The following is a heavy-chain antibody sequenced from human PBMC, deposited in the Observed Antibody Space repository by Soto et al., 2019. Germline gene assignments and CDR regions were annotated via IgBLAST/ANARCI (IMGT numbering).Heavy chain of an antibody. V-gene: IGHV4-39*01. CDR3: ASHRGDYYDSSGPTSPAFDI. CDR2: IYYSGST. J-gene: IGHJ3*02. D-gene: IGHD3-22*01. Sequence: SETLSLTCTVSGGSISSSSYYWGWIRQPPGKGLEWIGSIYYSGSTYYNPSLKSRVTISVDTSKNQFSLKLSSVTAADTAVYYCASHRGDYYDSSGPTSPAFDIWGQGTMVTVSS. CDR1: GGSISSSSYY.